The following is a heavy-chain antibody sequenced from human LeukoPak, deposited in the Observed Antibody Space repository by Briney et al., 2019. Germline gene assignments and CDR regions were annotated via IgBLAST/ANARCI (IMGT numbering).Heavy chain of an antibody. CDR3: ARGARGSGRDFDY. V-gene: IGHV3-11*01. D-gene: IGHD1-26*01. CDR1: GFSFSDFY. CDR2: IGTRSNPI. Sequence: GGSLRLSCAASGFSFSDFYMSWIRQAPGMGLEWISYIGTRSNPIYYADSVKGRFTIPRDDAKNSLYLQMNSLRDEDTAVYFCARGARGSGRDFDYWGQGILVTVSS. J-gene: IGHJ4*02.